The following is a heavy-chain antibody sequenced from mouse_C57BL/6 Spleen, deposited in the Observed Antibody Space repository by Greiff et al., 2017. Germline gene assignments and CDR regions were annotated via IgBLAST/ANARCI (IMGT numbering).Heavy chain of an antibody. D-gene: IGHD1-1*01. Sequence: EVQLQESGAELVRPGASVKLSCTASGFTIKDDYMHWVKQRPEQGLEWIGWIDPENGDTEYASKFQGKATITADTSSNTAYLQLSSLTSEDTAVYYCTTYYYGSSYFDYWGQGTTLTVSS. CDR1: GFTIKDDY. CDR3: TTYYYGSSYFDY. V-gene: IGHV14-4*01. CDR2: IDPENGDT. J-gene: IGHJ2*01.